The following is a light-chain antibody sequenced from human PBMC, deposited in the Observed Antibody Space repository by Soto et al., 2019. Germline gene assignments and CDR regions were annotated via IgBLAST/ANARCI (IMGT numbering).Light chain of an antibody. J-gene: IGKJ3*01. CDR1: QDIKKY. CDR2: GAS. CDR3: QHYYSFPLT. Sequence: DIQMTQSPSSLSASVGDRVTITCQASQDIKKYLNWYQQKPGKAPKLLSSGASSLETGSPSRFSVSESGIHFTFTIRSPQPHDIATYDCQHYYSFPLTFGPGTKVDI. V-gene: IGKV1-33*01.